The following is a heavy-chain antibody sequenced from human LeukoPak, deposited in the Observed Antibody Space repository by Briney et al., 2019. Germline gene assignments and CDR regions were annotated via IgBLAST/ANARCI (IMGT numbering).Heavy chain of an antibody. J-gene: IGHJ3*02. D-gene: IGHD3-9*01. CDR1: GFTFSSYG. V-gene: IGHV3-30*18. CDR3: AKASLRYFDWDAFDI. CDR2: ISYDGSNK. Sequence: GGSLRLSCAASGFTFSSYGMHSVRQAPGKGLEWVAVISYDGSNKYYADSVKGRFTISRDNSKNTLYLQMNSLRAEDTAVYYCAKASLRYFDWDAFDIWGQGTMVTVSS.